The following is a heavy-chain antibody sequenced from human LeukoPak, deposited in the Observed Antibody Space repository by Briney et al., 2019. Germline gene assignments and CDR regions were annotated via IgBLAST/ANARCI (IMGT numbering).Heavy chain of an antibody. Sequence: GRALSLSRAVSGYTFSIYSMNCATDAPGKGLEWVSSISTSRSYIFYADSVRGRFTISRDNAKNSLYLQMNSLRAEDTAVYYCARDQVKHLVRRGIDYWGQGTLVSVYS. V-gene: IGHV3-21*01. CDR3: ARDQVKHLVRRGIDY. J-gene: IGHJ4*02. D-gene: IGHD6-6*01. CDR2: ISTSRSYI. CDR1: GYTFSIYS.